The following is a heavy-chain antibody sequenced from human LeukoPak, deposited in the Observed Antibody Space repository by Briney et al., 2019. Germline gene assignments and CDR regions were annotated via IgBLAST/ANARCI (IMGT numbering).Heavy chain of an antibody. J-gene: IGHJ4*02. Sequence: AGGSLRLSCAASGFTFSSYAMSWVRQAPGKGLEWVSAISSGGGRTYYADSVKGRFTFSRDNSKNTLSLQMNSLRLDDTAVYCCEKGDREEVAGGTGFDYWGQGTLVTVSS. CDR2: ISSGGGRT. V-gene: IGHV3-23*01. CDR3: EKGDREEVAGGTGFDY. CDR1: GFTFSSYA. D-gene: IGHD6-13*01.